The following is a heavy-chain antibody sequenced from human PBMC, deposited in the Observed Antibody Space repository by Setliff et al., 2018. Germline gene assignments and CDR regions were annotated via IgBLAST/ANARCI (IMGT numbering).Heavy chain of an antibody. CDR2: INNYNFNT. V-gene: IGHV1-18*01. CDR3: AGTDAYCAGDCSIS. Sequence: ASVKVSCKASGYTFTNYGITWVRQAPGQGLEWMGWINNYNFNTNYAQRFQGRVTITADDSTSTIYMDVSSLRAKDTATYYCAGTDAYCAGDCSISWGQGTLVTSPQ. J-gene: IGHJ5*02. CDR1: GYTFTNYG. D-gene: IGHD2-21*02.